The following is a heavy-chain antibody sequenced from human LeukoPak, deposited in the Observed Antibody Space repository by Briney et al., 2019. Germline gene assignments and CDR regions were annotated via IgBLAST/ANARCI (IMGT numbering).Heavy chain of an antibody. CDR3: AKDFGSGYYYGFGY. J-gene: IGHJ4*02. CDR2: ISWNSGSI. D-gene: IGHD3-22*01. Sequence: GGSLRLSGAASGFTFDDYAMHWVRKAPGKGLEWVSGISWNSGSIGYADSVKGRFTISRDNAKNSLYLQMNSLRAEDTALYYCAKDFGSGYYYGFGYWGQGTLVTVSS. V-gene: IGHV3-9*01. CDR1: GFTFDDYA.